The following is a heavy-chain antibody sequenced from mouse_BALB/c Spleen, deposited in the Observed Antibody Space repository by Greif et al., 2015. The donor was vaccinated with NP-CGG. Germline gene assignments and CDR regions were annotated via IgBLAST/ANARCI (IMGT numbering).Heavy chain of an antibody. J-gene: IGHJ2*01. CDR1: GYSFTGYF. Sequence: EVQLQESGPELVKPGASVKISCKASGYSFTGYFMNWVMQSHGKSLEWIGRINPYNGDTFYNQKFKGKATLTVDESSSTAHMELRSLASEDPAVYYCARWDYGSSFDYWGQGTTLTVSS. CDR3: ARWDYGSSFDY. CDR2: INPYNGDT. D-gene: IGHD1-1*01. V-gene: IGHV1-20*02.